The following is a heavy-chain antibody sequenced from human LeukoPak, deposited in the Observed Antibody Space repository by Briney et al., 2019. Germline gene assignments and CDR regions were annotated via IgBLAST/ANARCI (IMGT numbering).Heavy chain of an antibody. CDR1: GGSITSYY. J-gene: IGHJ4*01. CDR2: IYYSGNT. CDR3: AREDSGTSIDY. Sequence: SETLSLTCTVSGGSITSYYYTWIRQPPGKGLEWIGYIYYSGNTNYNPSLKSRVTMSLDMYKNQFSLRLTSVTAADTAVYYCAREDSGTSIDYWGQGTLVTVSS. D-gene: IGHD1-26*01. V-gene: IGHV4-59*01.